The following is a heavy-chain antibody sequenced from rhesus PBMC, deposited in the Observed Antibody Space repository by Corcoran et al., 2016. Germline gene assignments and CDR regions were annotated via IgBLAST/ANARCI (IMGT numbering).Heavy chain of an antibody. D-gene: IGHD2-15*01. CDR1: GGSISAYYY. Sequence: QVQLQESGPGLVKPSETLSLTCAVYGGSISAYYYWTWIRQPPGKGLEGLGQIYGGSGSPSYNPSLKSRVTVSKDTSKNQFPRKLSSGTAADAAMYYCAREVYCTSTYCSSAFDYWGQGVLVTVSS. CDR3: AREVYCTSTYCSSAFDY. V-gene: IGHV4S7*01. CDR2: IYGGSGSP. J-gene: IGHJ4*01.